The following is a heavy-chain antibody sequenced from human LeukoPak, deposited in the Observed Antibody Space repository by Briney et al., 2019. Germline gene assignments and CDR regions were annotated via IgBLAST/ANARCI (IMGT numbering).Heavy chain of an antibody. J-gene: IGHJ4*02. CDR3: APSSSWPGYFDH. D-gene: IGHD6-13*01. CDR1: GLTVSSNY. V-gene: IGHV3-53*01. CDR2: IYSGGST. Sequence: GGSLRLSCAASGLTVSSNYMSWVRQAPGKGLEWVSVIYSGGSTYYADSVKGRFTVSRDNSKNTLFLQMNSLRAEDTAVYYCAPSSSWPGYFDHWGQGTLVTVSS.